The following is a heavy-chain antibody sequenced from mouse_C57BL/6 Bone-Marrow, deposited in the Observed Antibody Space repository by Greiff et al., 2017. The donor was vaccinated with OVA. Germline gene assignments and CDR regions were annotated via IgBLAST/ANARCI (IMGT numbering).Heavy chain of an antibody. CDR3: ARKDLTYWDWFAY. Sequence: VQGVESGAELAKPGASVKLSCKASGYTFTSYWMHWVKQRPGQGLEWIGYINPSSGYTKYNQKFKDKATLTADKSSSTAYMQLSSLTYEDSAVYYCARKDLTYWDWFAYWGQGTLVTVSA. J-gene: IGHJ3*01. CDR1: GYTFTSYW. D-gene: IGHD4-1*01. V-gene: IGHV1-7*01. CDR2: INPSSGYT.